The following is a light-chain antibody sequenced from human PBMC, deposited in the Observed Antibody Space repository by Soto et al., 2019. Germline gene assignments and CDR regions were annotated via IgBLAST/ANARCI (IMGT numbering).Light chain of an antibody. J-gene: IGKJ1*01. V-gene: IGKV3-20*01. Sequence: TVLTQSPGTLSLSPGKRATLTCRASQSVSSSYLAWYQQKPGQAPRLLIYGASSRATGIPDRFSGSGSGTDFTLTFSRLEPEDYAVYYSQQYGSSPRTFGQGTKVDIK. CDR1: QSVSSSY. CDR3: QQYGSSPRT. CDR2: GAS.